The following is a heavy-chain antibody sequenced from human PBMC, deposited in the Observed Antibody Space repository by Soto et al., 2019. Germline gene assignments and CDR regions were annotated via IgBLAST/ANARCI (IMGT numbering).Heavy chain of an antibody. Sequence: PSETLSLTCTVSGGSISSSSYYWGWIRQPPGKGLEWIGSIYYSGSTYYNPSLKSRVTISVDTSKNQFSLKLSSVTAADTAVYYCATVRGVYYYYGMDVWGQGTTVTVS. CDR3: ATVRGVYYYYGMDV. D-gene: IGHD3-10*01. V-gene: IGHV4-39*01. CDR1: GGSISSSSYY. J-gene: IGHJ6*02. CDR2: IYYSGST.